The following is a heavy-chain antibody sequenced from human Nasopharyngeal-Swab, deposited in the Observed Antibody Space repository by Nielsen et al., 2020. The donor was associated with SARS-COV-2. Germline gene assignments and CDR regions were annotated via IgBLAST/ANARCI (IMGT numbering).Heavy chain of an antibody. Sequence: ASVKVSCKASGYIFITYAIHWVRQAPGQGLEWMGWINGDTGNTKYPEKFQGRVTITRDRSTKTAYMELRSLRSEDTAVYYCARERPEHYFDLWGPGTLVTVSS. J-gene: IGHJ4*02. D-gene: IGHD2-21*01. CDR2: INGDTGNT. CDR1: GYIFITYA. V-gene: IGHV1-3*01. CDR3: ARERPEHYFDL.